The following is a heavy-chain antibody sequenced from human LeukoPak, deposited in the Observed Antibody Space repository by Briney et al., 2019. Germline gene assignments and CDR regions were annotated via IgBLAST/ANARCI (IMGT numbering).Heavy chain of an antibody. CDR2: IYYSGST. V-gene: IGHV4-39*07. CDR3: ARDLGFGYFDY. Sequence: SETLSLTCSVSGDSISTSSYYWGWIRQPPGKGLEWIGTIYYSGSTYYNPSLTSRVTISVDTSKNQFSLKLSSVTAADTAVYYCARDLGFGYFDYWGQGTLVTVSS. CDR1: GDSISTSSYY. J-gene: IGHJ4*02. D-gene: IGHD3-16*01.